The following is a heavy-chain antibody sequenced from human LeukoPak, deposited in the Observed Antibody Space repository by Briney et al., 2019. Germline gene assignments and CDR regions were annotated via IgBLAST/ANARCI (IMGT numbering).Heavy chain of an antibody. V-gene: IGHV4-39*01. D-gene: IGHD3-10*01. J-gene: IGHJ4*02. Sequence: SETLSLTCTVSGGSISSSSYYWGWIRQPPGKGLEWIGTIYYSGTTYYNPSLKSRVTISVDTSKNQFSLKLSSVTAADTAVYYCASYGFEYWGQGTLVTVSS. CDR3: ASYGFEY. CDR2: IYYSGTT. CDR1: GGSISSSSYY.